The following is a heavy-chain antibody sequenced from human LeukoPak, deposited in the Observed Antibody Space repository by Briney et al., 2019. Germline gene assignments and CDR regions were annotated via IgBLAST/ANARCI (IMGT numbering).Heavy chain of an antibody. J-gene: IGHJ4*02. D-gene: IGHD5-24*01. CDR2: INPSGDTT. V-gene: IGHV1-46*01. CDR3: ARGGVSRKPITASFDY. Sequence: RASVKVSCKTSGYTFINYYMHWVRQAPGQGLEWMGIINPSGDTTNYAQKFQGRVTMTRDTSTSTVYMELSSLRSEDTAVYYCARGGVSRKPITASFDYWGQGTLVTVSS. CDR1: GYTFINYY.